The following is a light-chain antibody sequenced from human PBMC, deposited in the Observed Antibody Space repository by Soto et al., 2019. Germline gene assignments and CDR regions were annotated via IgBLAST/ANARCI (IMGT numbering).Light chain of an antibody. CDR2: LGS. J-gene: IGKJ4*01. Sequence: DIVMTQSPLFLSVTPGEPASISCRSSQSLLHDNGFNFLNWYLQKPGQSPQLLISLGSSRASGVPDRLSGSASGRDFTLLISRVEAEDVGVFYCMQALETPLTFGGGTKVEIK. CDR1: QSLLHDNGFNF. CDR3: MQALETPLT. V-gene: IGKV2-28*01.